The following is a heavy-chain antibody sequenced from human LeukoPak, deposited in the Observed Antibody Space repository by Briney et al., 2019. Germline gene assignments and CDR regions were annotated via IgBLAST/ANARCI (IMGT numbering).Heavy chain of an antibody. Sequence: ASVKVSCKASGYTFTGYYMHWVRQAPGQGLEWMGWINPNSGGTNYAQKFQGRVTMTRDTSISTAYMELSRLRSDDTAVYYCARGDGDYVGGNWFDPWGQGTLVTVSS. CDR1: GYTFTGYY. J-gene: IGHJ5*02. V-gene: IGHV1-2*02. D-gene: IGHD4-17*01. CDR2: INPNSGGT. CDR3: ARGDGDYVGGNWFDP.